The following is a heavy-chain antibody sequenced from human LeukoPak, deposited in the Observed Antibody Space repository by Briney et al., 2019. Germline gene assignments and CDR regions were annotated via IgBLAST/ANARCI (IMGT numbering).Heavy chain of an antibody. J-gene: IGHJ5*02. CDR3: ARVPDSGSSPGFDP. CDR1: GGSISSGSYY. D-gene: IGHD1-26*01. CDR2: IYTSGST. Sequence: TSQTLSLTCTVSGGSISSGSYYWSWIRQPAGKGLEWIGRIYTSGSTNYNPSLKSRVTISVDTSKNQFSLKLSSVTAADTAVYYCARVPDSGSSPGFDPWGQGTLVTVSS. V-gene: IGHV4-61*02.